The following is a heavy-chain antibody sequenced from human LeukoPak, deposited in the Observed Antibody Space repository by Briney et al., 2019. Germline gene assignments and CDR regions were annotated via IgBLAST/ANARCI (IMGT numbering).Heavy chain of an antibody. CDR1: GGSISTDNCY. J-gene: IGHJ6*03. CDR3: ARLYSSGWSPPLTTQMGGYYYMDV. CDR2: IYYNGNT. D-gene: IGHD6-19*01. V-gene: IGHV4-39*07. Sequence: SETLSLTCTVSGGSISTDNCYWGWIRQPPGKGLEWIGSIYYNGNTYYNPSLKSRVTISVDTSKNQFSLKLSSVTAADTAVYYCARLYSSGWSPPLTTQMGGYYYMDVWGKGTTVTVSS.